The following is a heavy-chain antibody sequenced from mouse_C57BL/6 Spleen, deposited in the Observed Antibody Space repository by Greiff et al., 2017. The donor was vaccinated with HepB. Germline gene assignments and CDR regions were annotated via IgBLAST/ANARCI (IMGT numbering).Heavy chain of an antibody. CDR3: ARSPYYYGSSYKAAMDY. CDR1: GYTFTSYD. V-gene: IGHV1-85*01. Sequence: QVHVKQSGPELVKPGASVKLSCKASGYTFTSYDINWVKQRPGQGLEWIGWIYPRDGSTKYNEKFKGKATLTVDTSSSTAYMELHSLTSEDSAVYCCARSPYYYGSSYKAAMDYWGQGTSVTVSS. D-gene: IGHD1-1*01. J-gene: IGHJ4*01. CDR2: IYPRDGST.